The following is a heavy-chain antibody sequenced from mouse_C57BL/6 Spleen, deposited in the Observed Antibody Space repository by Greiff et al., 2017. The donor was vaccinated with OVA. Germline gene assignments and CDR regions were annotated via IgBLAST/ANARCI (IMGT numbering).Heavy chain of an antibody. CDR1: GYTFTDYY. V-gene: IGHV1-26*01. D-gene: IGHD1-1*01. Sequence: VQLQQSGPELVKPGASVKISCKASGYTFTDYYMNWVKQSHGKSLEWIGDINPNNGGTSYNQKFKGKATLTVDKSSSTAYMELRSLTSEDSAVYYCAAVVARIFDYWGQGTTLTVSS. J-gene: IGHJ2*01. CDR3: AAVVARIFDY. CDR2: INPNNGGT.